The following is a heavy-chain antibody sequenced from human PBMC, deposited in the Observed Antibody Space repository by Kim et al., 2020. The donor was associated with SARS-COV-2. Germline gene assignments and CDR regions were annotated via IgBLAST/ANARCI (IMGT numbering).Heavy chain of an antibody. J-gene: IGHJ6*02. CDR3: ARDRSAEGSVTMVRGMDV. D-gene: IGHD3-10*01. V-gene: IGHV3-30*07. Sequence: NGRFTISRDNSKNTLYLQMNSLRAEDTAVYYCARDRSAEGSVTMVRGMDVWGQGTTVTVSS.